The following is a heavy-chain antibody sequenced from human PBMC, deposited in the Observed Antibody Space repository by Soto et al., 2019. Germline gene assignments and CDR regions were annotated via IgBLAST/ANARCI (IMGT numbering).Heavy chain of an antibody. Sequence: GGSLRLSCAASGFTVSSNYMSWVRQAPGKGLEWVSVIYSGGSTYYADSVTGRFTISRDNSKNTLYLQMNSLRAEDTAVYYCAGYYYGSGSKWSYWGQGTLVTVSS. CDR3: AGYYYGSGSKWSY. CDR1: GFTVSSNY. V-gene: IGHV3-53*01. CDR2: IYSGGST. D-gene: IGHD3-10*01. J-gene: IGHJ4*02.